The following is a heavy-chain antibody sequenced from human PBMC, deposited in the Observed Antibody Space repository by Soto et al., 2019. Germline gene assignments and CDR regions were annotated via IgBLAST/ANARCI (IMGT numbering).Heavy chain of an antibody. CDR1: GITFTNYW. V-gene: IGHV3-74*01. CDR3: GTDCEL. CDR2: EDSDGRGT. D-gene: IGHD1-7*01. Sequence: EVQLVESGGDSVEPGGPLRLSCVASGITFTNYWMHWVRQVPGKGLVWVAREDSDGRGTSYADFVKGRFTISRDNAKNTLNLELNCLRVEDPAEYYCGTDCELRGQGIPFTVSS. J-gene: IGHJ4*02.